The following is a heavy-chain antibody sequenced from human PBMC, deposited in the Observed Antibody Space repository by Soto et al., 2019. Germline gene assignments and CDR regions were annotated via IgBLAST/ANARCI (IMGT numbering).Heavy chain of an antibody. CDR3: ATGVSVYYYDSSGYYSTYYYYGMDV. Sequence: GGSLRLSCAASGFTFSNAWMNWVRQAPGKGLEWVGRFKSKTDGGTTDYAAPVKGRFTISRDDSKNTLYLQMNSLKTEDTAVYYCATGVSVYYYDSSGYYSTYYYYGMDVWGQGTTVTVSS. D-gene: IGHD3-22*01. J-gene: IGHJ6*02. V-gene: IGHV3-15*07. CDR1: GFTFSNAW. CDR2: FKSKTDGGTT.